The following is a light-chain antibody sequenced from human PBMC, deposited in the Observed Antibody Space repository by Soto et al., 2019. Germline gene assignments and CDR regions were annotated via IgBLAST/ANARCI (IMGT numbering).Light chain of an antibody. V-gene: IGKV1-39*01. CDR3: QQIYSTPRT. CDR1: QSISSY. Sequence: DIQMTQSPSSLSASVGDRVTITCRASQSISSYLNWYQQKPGKAPKLLIYAASSLQSGVPSRFSGSGSGTEFTLTISSLQPEDFATYYCQQIYSTPRTFGQGTKVEIK. CDR2: AAS. J-gene: IGKJ1*01.